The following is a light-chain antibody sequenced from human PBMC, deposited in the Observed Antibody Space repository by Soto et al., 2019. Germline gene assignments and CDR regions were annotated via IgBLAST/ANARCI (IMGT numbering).Light chain of an antibody. CDR3: AAWDDSLSGWV. V-gene: IGLV1-47*01. CDR2: RNN. CDR1: SSNIGSNY. Sequence: QSVLTQPPSASGTPGQRVTISCSGSSSNIGSNYVYWYQQVLGTAPKLLIYRNNQRPSGVPDRFSGSKSGTSASLAISGLRSEDEADYYCAAWDDSLSGWVFGGGTKLTVL. J-gene: IGLJ3*02.